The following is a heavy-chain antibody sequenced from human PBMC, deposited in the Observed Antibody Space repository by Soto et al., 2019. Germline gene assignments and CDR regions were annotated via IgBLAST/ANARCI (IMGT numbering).Heavy chain of an antibody. Sequence: AETLCLPCTFSGGSISSYYWGWMRQPPGKGLEWIGYIYYSGSTNYNPSLKSRVTISVDTSKNQFSLKLSSVTAADTAVYYRARSYSGSYRYYFDYWGQGTMVTVSS. V-gene: IGHV4-59*01. CDR2: IYYSGST. J-gene: IGHJ4*02. CDR1: GGSISSYY. CDR3: ARSYSGSYRYYFDY. D-gene: IGHD1-26*01.